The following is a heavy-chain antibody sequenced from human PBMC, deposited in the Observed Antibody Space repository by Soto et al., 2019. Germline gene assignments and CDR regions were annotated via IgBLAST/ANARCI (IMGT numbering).Heavy chain of an antibody. CDR3: ARENSYFDY. CDR2: ISAYNANA. J-gene: IGHJ4*02. Sequence: QIQLLQSGAEVKKPGASVKVTCKASGYTFRNFGIIWVRQAPGQGLEWMGWISAYNANANYAQKFQGRLTMTADTSTRTAYMELRILRSDDTAVYYCARENSYFDYCGQGTLVTVSS. CDR1: GYTFRNFG. V-gene: IGHV1-18*01.